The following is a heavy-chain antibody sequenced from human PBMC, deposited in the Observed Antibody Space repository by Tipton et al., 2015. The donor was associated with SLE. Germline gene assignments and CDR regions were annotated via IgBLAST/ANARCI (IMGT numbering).Heavy chain of an antibody. Sequence: LRLSCAASGFTFSSYEMYWVRQAPGKGLEWIGEINHSGSTNYNPSLKSRVTISVDTSKNQFSLKLSSVTAADTDVYYYAREGYSSSVDAFDIMGQGTMVTVAS. CDR1: GFTFSSYE. V-gene: IGHV4-34*01. CDR2: INHSGST. CDR3: AREGYSSSVDAFDI. D-gene: IGHD6-13*01. J-gene: IGHJ3*02.